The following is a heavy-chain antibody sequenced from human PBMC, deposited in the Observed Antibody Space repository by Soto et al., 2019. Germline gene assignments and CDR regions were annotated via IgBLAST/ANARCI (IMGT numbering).Heavy chain of an antibody. CDR2: IWYDGSNK. CDR1: GFTFSSYG. V-gene: IGHV3-33*01. J-gene: IGHJ4*02. CDR3: ARDQALLWFGDTSGGDY. Sequence: GGSLRLSCAASGFTFSSYGMHWVRQAPGKGLEWVPVIWYDGSNKYYADSVKGRFTISRDNSKNTLYLQMNSLRAEDTAVYYCARDQALLWFGDTSGGDYWGQGTLVTVSS. D-gene: IGHD3-10*01.